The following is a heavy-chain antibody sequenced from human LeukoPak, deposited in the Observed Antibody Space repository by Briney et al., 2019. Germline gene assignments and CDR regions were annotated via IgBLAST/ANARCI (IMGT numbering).Heavy chain of an antibody. J-gene: IGHJ4*02. Sequence: ASVKVSCKASGYTFTSYGISWVRQAPGQGLEWMGWISAYNGNTNYAQKFQGRVTMTRDTSISTAYMELSRLRSDDTAVYYCARSPLLLWFGEPNFDYWGQGTLVTVSS. V-gene: IGHV1-18*01. CDR1: GYTFTSYG. CDR3: ARSPLLLWFGEPNFDY. CDR2: ISAYNGNT. D-gene: IGHD3-10*01.